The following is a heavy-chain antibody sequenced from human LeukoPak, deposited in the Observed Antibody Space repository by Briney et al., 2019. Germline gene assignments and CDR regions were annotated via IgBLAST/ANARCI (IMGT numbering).Heavy chain of an antibody. CDR3: ARTLAY. J-gene: IGHJ4*02. CDR2: ISSSGSPI. Sequence: PGGSLRLSCAASGFTFSSYEMNWVRQAPGKGLEWVSYISSSGSPIYYADSVKGRFTVSRDNAKNLLYLQMSSLRAEDTAVYYCARTLAYWGQGTLVAVSS. V-gene: IGHV3-48*03. D-gene: IGHD6-13*01. CDR1: GFTFSSYE.